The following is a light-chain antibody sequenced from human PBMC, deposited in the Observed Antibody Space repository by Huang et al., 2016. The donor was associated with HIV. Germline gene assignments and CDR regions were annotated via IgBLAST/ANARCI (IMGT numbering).Light chain of an antibody. CDR3: QQYYTTPYT. J-gene: IGKJ2*01. V-gene: IGKV4-1*01. Sequence: DIVMTQSPESLAVSLGERATINCKSRQSVLYRSNNNNYLAWYQQKPGQPPKLLFYWAATRESGVPDRFSGSGSGTDFTLTISSLQAEDVAVYYCQQYYTTPYTFGQGTKLEIK. CDR1: QSVLYRSNNNNY. CDR2: WAA.